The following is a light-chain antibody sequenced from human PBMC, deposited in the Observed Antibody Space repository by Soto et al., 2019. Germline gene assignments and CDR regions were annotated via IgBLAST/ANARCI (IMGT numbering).Light chain of an antibody. CDR2: GAS. Sequence: VVMTQSPATLSVSPGETATLSRRASQSVGSNLAWYQQRPGQAPRLLVYGASTRATGIPATFSGSGSGTEFTLTISRLQSGDFAVYYCQQYYDWPITFGQGTRLEIK. CDR3: QQYYDWPIT. V-gene: IGKV3-15*01. CDR1: QSVGSN. J-gene: IGKJ5*01.